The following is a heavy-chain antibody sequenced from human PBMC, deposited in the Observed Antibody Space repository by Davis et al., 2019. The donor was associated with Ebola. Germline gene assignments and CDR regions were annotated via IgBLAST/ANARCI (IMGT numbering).Heavy chain of an antibody. CDR1: GYTFTGYY. CDR2: INPNSGGT. CDR3: ARAAMVQGVIHPPNWFDP. V-gene: IGHV1-2*02. D-gene: IGHD3-10*01. J-gene: IGHJ5*02. Sequence: ASVKVSCKASGYTFTGYYMHWVRQAPGQGLEWMGWINPNSGGTNYAQKFQGRVTMTRDTSISTAYMELSRLRSDDTAVYYCARAAMVQGVIHPPNWFDPWGQGTLVTVSS.